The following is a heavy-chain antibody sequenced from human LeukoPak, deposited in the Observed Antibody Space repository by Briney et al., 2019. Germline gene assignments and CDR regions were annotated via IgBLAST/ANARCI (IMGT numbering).Heavy chain of an antibody. CDR3: AKDLSWWAAADY. CDR2: VGSDDNT. V-gene: IGHV3-23*01. Sequence: GGSLRLSCAASGFTLTRNAMSWVRQTPGRGQEWVSGVGSDDNTHYTDSVRGRFTISRDNANNTLFLQMNSLRVEDTAVYYCAKDLSWWAAADYWGQGALVTVSS. CDR1: GFTLTRNA. D-gene: IGHD2-15*01. J-gene: IGHJ4*02.